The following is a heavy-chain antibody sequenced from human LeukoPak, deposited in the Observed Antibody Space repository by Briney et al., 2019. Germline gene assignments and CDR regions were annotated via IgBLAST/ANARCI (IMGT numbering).Heavy chain of an antibody. D-gene: IGHD3-9*01. Sequence: SETLSLTCAVYGGSFSGYYWSWIRQPPGKGLEWIGEINHSGSTNYNPSLKSRVTMSVDTSKNQFSLKLSSVTAADTAVYYCARSARVLTGPYYFDYWGQGTLVTVSS. CDR1: GGSFSGYY. J-gene: IGHJ4*02. CDR2: INHSGST. V-gene: IGHV4-34*01. CDR3: ARSARVLTGPYYFDY.